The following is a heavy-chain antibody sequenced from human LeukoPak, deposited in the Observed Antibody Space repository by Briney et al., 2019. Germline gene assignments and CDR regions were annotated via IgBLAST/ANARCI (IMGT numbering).Heavy chain of an antibody. Sequence: GGSLRLSCAASGFTFSDYVMSWVRQAPGKGLEWVSYISHNAETIFYADFVKGRFTISRDNAKNSLYLQMNSLRAEDTAVYYCARDEGYSTLDYWGQGTLVTVSS. D-gene: IGHD4-4*01. CDR3: ARDEGYSTLDY. CDR1: GFTFSDYV. J-gene: IGHJ4*02. V-gene: IGHV3-48*01. CDR2: ISHNAETI.